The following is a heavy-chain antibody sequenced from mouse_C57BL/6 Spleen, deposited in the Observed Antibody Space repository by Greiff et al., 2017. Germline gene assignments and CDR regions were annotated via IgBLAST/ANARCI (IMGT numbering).Heavy chain of an antibody. CDR2: IDPSDSYP. CDR3: AKGYDGYPFAY. CDR1: GYTFASYW. D-gene: IGHD2-3*01. V-gene: IGHV1-50*01. Sequence: VQLQQPGAELVKPGASVKLSCKASGYTFASYWMQWVKQRPGQGLEWIGEIDPSDSYPNYNQKFKGKATLTVDTSSSTAYMQRSSLTSEDSAVYYCAKGYDGYPFAYWGQGTLVTVSA. J-gene: IGHJ3*01.